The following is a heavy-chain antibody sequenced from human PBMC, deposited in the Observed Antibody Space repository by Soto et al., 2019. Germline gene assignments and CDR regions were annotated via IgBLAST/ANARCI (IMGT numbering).Heavy chain of an antibody. V-gene: IGHV3-23*01. CDR1: EFTFSSYA. Sequence: EVQLLESGGGLVQPGGSLRLSCAASEFTFSSYAMSWVRQAPGKGLEWVSAISGSGGSTYYADSVKGRFTISRDNSKTTLYRQVNSLRAEDTAVYYCARRSSGWYFDYWGQGTLVTVSS. D-gene: IGHD6-19*01. J-gene: IGHJ4*02. CDR3: ARRSSGWYFDY. CDR2: ISGSGGST.